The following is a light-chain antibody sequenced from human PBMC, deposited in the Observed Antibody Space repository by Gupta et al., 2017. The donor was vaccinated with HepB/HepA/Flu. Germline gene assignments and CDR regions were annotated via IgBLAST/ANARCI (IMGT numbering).Light chain of an antibody. V-gene: IGKV1-39*01. CDR2: SAS. Sequence: IQITQSPSSLSASIGDRVTITCRASQIITTYLSWYQQKPGKAPRLLISSASRLQSGVPSRFSGSVSGTDFTLTISSLQLEDFATYYCQQGYDIPFTFGPGTTVDI. CDR1: QIITTY. CDR3: QQGYDIPFT. J-gene: IGKJ3*01.